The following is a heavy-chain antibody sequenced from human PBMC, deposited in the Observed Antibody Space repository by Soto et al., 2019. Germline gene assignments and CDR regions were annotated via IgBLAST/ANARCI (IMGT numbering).Heavy chain of an antibody. J-gene: IGHJ5*02. V-gene: IGHV4-30-4*01. CDR2: IYYSGST. CDR1: GGSISSGDYY. Sequence: QVQLQESGPGLVKPSQTLSLTCTVSGGSISSGDYYWSWIRQPPGKGLEWIGYIYYSGSTYYNPSLKSRVIISVDTSKNQFSLKLRSVTAADTAVYYCARDWGYSSSFGFGNWFDPWGQGTLVTVSS. D-gene: IGHD6-6*01. CDR3: ARDWGYSSSFGFGNWFDP.